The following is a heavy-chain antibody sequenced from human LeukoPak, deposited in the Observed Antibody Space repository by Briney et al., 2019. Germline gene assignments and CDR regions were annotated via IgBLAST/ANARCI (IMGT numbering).Heavy chain of an antibody. V-gene: IGHV3-48*03. Sequence: GGSLRLSCAASGFTFSSYEMKWVRQAPGKRLEGVSYISSSGSTIHYADSVKARFTISRDNAKNSLYLQMNSLRAEDTAVYYCARQGSGYYFDYWGQGTLVTVSS. D-gene: IGHD1-26*01. CDR2: ISSSGSTI. CDR1: GFTFSSYE. J-gene: IGHJ4*02. CDR3: ARQGSGYYFDY.